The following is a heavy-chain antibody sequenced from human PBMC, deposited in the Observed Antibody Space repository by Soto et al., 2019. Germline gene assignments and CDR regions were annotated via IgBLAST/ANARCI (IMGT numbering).Heavy chain of an antibody. J-gene: IGHJ4*02. Sequence: GASVKVSCKASGGTFSSHAFSWVRQAPGQGLEWMGDIIPFFDTADYAQKFQGRVTITADESTSTAYMELSSLRSEDTAVYYCARGTAPAPYSGSYFDYWGQGTLVTVSS. CDR3: ARGTAPAPYSGSYFDY. CDR1: GGTFSSHA. D-gene: IGHD1-26*01. CDR2: IIPFFDTA. V-gene: IGHV1-69*13.